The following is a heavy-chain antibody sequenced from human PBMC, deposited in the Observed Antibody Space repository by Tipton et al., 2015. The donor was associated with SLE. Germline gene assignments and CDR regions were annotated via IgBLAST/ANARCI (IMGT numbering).Heavy chain of an antibody. J-gene: IGHJ5*02. CDR3: ARAIRFFDP. CDR2: IWYDGSNR. V-gene: IGHV3-33*01. D-gene: IGHD2-2*02. Sequence: SLRLSCAASGFTFSNYGVHWVRQAPGKGLEWVAVIWYDGSNRYYGDSVKGRFSISRDNSKNTVYLQMNSLRAEDTAVYYCARAIRFFDPWGQGTLVTVSS. CDR1: GFTFSNYG.